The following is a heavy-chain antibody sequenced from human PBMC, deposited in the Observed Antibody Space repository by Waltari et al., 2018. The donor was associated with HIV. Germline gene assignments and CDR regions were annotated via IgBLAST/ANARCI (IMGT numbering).Heavy chain of an antibody. CDR3: ARGGEMGAPYVGMDV. CDR2: MNPKSGNS. CDR1: GYTFSNYD. Sequence: QAQLVQSGAEVKRPGASVKVSCKASGYTFSNYDFNWVRQVTGQGLEWMGWMNPKSGNSGVVQKFQGRVTMTRDTSISTAYMELSSLGSEDTAVYYCARGGEMGAPYVGMDVWGQGTTVTVSS. J-gene: IGHJ6*02. D-gene: IGHD3-10*01. V-gene: IGHV1-8*01.